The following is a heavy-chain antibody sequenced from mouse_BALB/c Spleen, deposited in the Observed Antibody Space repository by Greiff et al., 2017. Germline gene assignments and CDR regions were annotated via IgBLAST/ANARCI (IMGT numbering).Heavy chain of an antibody. CDR2: IYPGNSDT. CDR3: TRDYGRGYYAMDY. Sequence: VQLKQSGTVLARPGASVKMSCKASGYSFTSYWMHWVKQRPGQGLEWIGAIYPGNSDTSYNQKFKGKAKLTAVTSASTAYMELSSLTNEDSAVYYCTRDYGRGYYAMDYWGQGTSVTVSS. J-gene: IGHJ4*01. V-gene: IGHV1-5*01. CDR1: GYSFTSYW. D-gene: IGHD1-1*01.